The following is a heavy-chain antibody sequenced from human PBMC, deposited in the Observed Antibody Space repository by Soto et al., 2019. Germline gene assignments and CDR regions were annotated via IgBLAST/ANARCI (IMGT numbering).Heavy chain of an antibody. D-gene: IGHD6-19*01. CDR2: INHSGST. CDR1: VGSFSVYY. CDR3: ARSAIAVAGTDY. V-gene: IGHV4-34*01. J-gene: IGHJ4*02. Sequence: SETLSLTCAFYVGSFSVYYWSWIRQPPGKGLEWIGEINHSGSTNYNPSLKSRVTISVDTSKNQLSLKLSSVTAADTAVYYCARSAIAVAGTDYWGQGTTVTVSS.